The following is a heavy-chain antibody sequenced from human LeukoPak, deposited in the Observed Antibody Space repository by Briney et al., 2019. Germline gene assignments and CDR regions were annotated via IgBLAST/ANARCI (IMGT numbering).Heavy chain of an antibody. V-gene: IGHV4-34*01. Sequence: SETLSLTCAVYGGSSSGYYWSWIRQPPGKGLEWIGEINYSGSTNYNPSLKSRVTISVDTSKNQFSLKLSSVTAADTAVYYRARRGNGVLWFGELSAWFDPWGQGTLVTVSS. CDR3: ARRGNGVLWFGELSAWFDP. J-gene: IGHJ5*02. CDR1: GGSSSGYY. CDR2: INYSGST. D-gene: IGHD3-10*01.